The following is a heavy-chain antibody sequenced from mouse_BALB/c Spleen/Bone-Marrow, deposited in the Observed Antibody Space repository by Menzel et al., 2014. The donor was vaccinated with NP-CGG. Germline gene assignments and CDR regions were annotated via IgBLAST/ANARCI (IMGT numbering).Heavy chain of an antibody. V-gene: IGHV1S81*02. Sequence: VKLMESGAELVKPGASVKLSCKASGYTFTNYYMYWVKQRPGQGLEWIGEINPSNGGPNFNEKFKNKATLTVDKSSSTAYMQLSSLTSEDSAVYYCSRGRRDALDYWGQGTSVTVSS. CDR3: SRGRRDALDY. CDR1: GYTFTNYY. J-gene: IGHJ4*01. CDR2: INPSNGGP.